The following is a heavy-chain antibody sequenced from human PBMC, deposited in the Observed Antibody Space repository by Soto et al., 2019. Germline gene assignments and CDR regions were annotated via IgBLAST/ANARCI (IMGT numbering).Heavy chain of an antibody. CDR2: IYYSGST. V-gene: IGHV4-31*03. CDR3: ARVVKQQRHNWFDP. D-gene: IGHD6-13*01. Sequence: SETLSLTCTVSGGSISSGGYYWSWIRQHPGKGLEWIGYIYYSGSTYYNPSLKSRVTISVDTSKNQFSLKLSSVTAADTAVYYCARVVKQQRHNWFDPWGQGTLVTVSS. CDR1: GGSISSGGYY. J-gene: IGHJ5*02.